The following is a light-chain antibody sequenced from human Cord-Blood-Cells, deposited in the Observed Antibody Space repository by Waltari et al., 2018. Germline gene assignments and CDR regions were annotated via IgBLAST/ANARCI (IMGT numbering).Light chain of an antibody. CDR2: EVS. CDR3: SSYAGSNNWV. Sequence: QSALTQPPSASGSPGQSVTISCTGTRSDVGGFTYVSWYQQHPGKVPKLRIYEVSKRPSGVPDRFAGSKSGNTASLTVSGLQAGDEADYYFSSYAGSNNWVFGGGTKLTVL. V-gene: IGLV2-8*01. CDR1: RSDVGGFTY. J-gene: IGLJ3*02.